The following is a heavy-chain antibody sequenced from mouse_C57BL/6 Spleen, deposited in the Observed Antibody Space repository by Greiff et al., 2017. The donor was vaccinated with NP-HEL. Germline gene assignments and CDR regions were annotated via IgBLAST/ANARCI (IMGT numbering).Heavy chain of an antibody. Sequence: QVQLQQPGAELVKPGASVKLSCKASGYTFTSYWMHWVKQRPGQGLEWIGMIHPNSGSTNYNEKFKSKATLTVDKSSSTAYMQLSSLTSEDSAVYYCASSGGMGVYYFDFWGRGTTLTVSS. J-gene: IGHJ2*01. D-gene: IGHD1-1*02. CDR1: GYTFTSYW. V-gene: IGHV1-64*01. CDR3: ASSGGMGVYYFDF. CDR2: IHPNSGST.